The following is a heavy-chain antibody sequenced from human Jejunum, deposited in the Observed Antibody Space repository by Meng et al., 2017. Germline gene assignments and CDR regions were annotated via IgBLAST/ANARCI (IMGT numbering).Heavy chain of an antibody. D-gene: IGHD2-8*01. J-gene: IGHJ3*01. CDR1: GFIFSDFP. Sequence: GESLKISCTASGFIFSDFPMGWIRQAPGKGLEWVSYISSPGSTTYYADFVKGRFTVSRDNAKNSLYLYMNSLRADDTAVYYCARDLQALTVYGLETSDVWGQGTMVTVSS. CDR2: ISSPGSTT. V-gene: IGHV3-11*01. CDR3: ARDLQALTVYGLETSDV.